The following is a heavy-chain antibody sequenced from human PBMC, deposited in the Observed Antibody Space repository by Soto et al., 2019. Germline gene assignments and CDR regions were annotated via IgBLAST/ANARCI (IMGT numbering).Heavy chain of an antibody. V-gene: IGHV4-30-4*01. CDR1: GGSISSGDYY. D-gene: IGHD4-17*01. CDR3: ARNSMGTVTAMYFDP. CDR2: IYYSGST. J-gene: IGHJ2*01. Sequence: KASETLSLTCTVSGGSISSGDYYWSWIRQPPGKGLEWIGYIYYSGSTYYNPSLKSRVTISVDTSKNQFSLKLSSVTAADTAVYYCARNSMGTVTAMYFDPWGRGTLVTVSS.